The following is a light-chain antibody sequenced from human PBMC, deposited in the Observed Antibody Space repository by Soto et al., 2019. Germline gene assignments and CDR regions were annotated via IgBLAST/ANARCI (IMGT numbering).Light chain of an antibody. CDR1: SSNIGRGYD. J-gene: IGLJ3*02. V-gene: IGLV1-40*01. CDR3: QTGDSSLTISWV. CDR2: GDT. Sequence: QLVLTQPPSVSGAPGQRVTISCTGSSSNIGRGYDVHWYQQFPGSAPRLLLSGDTNRPSGVPDRFSGSRSGTSASLAITGLQAEDDADDYCQTGDSSLTISWVFGGGTKLTVL.